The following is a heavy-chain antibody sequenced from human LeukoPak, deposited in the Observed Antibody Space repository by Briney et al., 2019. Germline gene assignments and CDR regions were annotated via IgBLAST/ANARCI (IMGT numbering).Heavy chain of an antibody. CDR2: IFYSGST. Sequence: WETLSLTCTVSGGSISSYYWSWIRQPPGKGLEWIGYIFYSGSTNYNPSLKSRVTISVDTSKNQFSLKLSSVTAADTAVYYCARAASITMVRGAATYYYGMDVWGQGTTVTVSS. CDR1: GGSISSYY. D-gene: IGHD3-10*01. J-gene: IGHJ6*02. V-gene: IGHV4-59*12. CDR3: ARAASITMVRGAATYYYGMDV.